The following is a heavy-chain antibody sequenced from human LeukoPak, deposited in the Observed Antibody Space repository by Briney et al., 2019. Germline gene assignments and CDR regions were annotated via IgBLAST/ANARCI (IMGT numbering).Heavy chain of an antibody. CDR1: GYTFTGYY. CDR2: INPNSGGT. V-gene: IGHV1-2*06. J-gene: IGHJ4*02. D-gene: IGHD3-10*01. Sequence: ASVKVSCKASGYTFTGYYMHWVRQAPGQGLEWMGRINPNSGGTNYAQKFQGRVTMTRDTSVSTAYMELSRLRSDDTAVYYCARDHYYGSGSYSGEIDYWAQGTLVTVSS. CDR3: ARDHYYGSGSYSGEIDY.